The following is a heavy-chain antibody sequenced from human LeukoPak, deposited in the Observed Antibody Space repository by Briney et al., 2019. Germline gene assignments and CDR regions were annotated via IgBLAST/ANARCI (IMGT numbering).Heavy chain of an antibody. J-gene: IGHJ4*02. V-gene: IGHV4-59*01. D-gene: IGHD3-3*01. CDR2: IYYSGST. CDR3: ASRWSIWIGEQDTLYYFDS. CDR1: GVSISSYY. Sequence: TSETLSLTCTVSGVSISSYYWSWIRQPPGKRLEWIGHIYYSGSTNYNPSLKSRVTISVDTSKSQFSLKLSSVTAADTAVYYCASRWSIWIGEQDTLYYFDSWGQGTLVTVSS.